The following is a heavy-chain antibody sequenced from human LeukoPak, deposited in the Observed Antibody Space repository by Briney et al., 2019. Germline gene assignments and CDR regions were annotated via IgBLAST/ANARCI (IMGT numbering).Heavy chain of an antibody. J-gene: IGHJ3*02. CDR1: GYSFTSYW. D-gene: IGHD2-2*01. CDR3: ARHGTDCSSTSCYLYAFDI. V-gene: IGHV5-51*01. CDR2: IYPGDSDT. Sequence: GESLKISCKGSGYSFTSYWIGWGRQMPGKGLEWMGIIYPGDSDTRYSPSFQGQVTISADKSISTAYLQWSSLKASDTAMYYCARHGTDCSSTSCYLYAFDIWGQGTMVTVSS.